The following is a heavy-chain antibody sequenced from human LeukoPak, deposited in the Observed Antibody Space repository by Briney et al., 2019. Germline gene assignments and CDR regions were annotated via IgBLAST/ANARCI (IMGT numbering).Heavy chain of an antibody. CDR3: ARQTSLGFDI. J-gene: IGHJ3*02. Sequence: SETLSLTCAVSGYSISSSNWWGWIRQPPGKGLEWIGNIYYSGGTYYKPSLKSRITISLDTSKNQFSLRLSSVTAADTAVYYCARQTSLGFDIWGQGTMVTVSS. CDR2: IYYSGGT. CDR1: GYSISSSNW. V-gene: IGHV4-28*01.